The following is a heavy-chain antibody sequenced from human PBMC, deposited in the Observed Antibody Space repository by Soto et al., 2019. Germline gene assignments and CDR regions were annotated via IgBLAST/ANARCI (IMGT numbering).Heavy chain of an antibody. CDR2: LKQDGSET. CDR3: ARDIYSSIFDY. D-gene: IGHD6-13*01. CDR1: GFTCSSYW. Sequence: GRSLRLYCAASGFTCSSYWMSWVRQAPGKGLEWVANLKQDGSETYYVDSVKGRFTISRDNAKNSLYLQMNSLRAEDTPVYYCARDIYSSIFDYWGQGTLVTVSS. J-gene: IGHJ4*02. V-gene: IGHV3-7*03.